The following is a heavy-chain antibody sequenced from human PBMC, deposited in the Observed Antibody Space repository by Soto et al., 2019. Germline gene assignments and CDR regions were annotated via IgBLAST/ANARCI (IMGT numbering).Heavy chain of an antibody. V-gene: IGHV3-30*18. J-gene: IGHJ4*02. CDR2: ISYDGSNK. CDR3: AKDGEAYCGGDCYYDY. CDR1: GFTFSSYG. Sequence: QVQLVESGGGVVQPGRSLRLSCAASGFTFSSYGMHWVRQAPGKGLEWGAVISYDGSNKYYADSVKGRFTISRDNSKNTLYLQMNSLRAEDTAVYYCAKDGEAYCGGDCYYDYWGQGTLVTVSS. D-gene: IGHD2-21*02.